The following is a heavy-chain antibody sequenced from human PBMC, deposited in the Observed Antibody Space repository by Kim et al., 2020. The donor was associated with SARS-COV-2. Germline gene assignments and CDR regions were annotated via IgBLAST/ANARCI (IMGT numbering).Heavy chain of an antibody. CDR2: ISYDGSNK. CDR1: GFTFSSYG. CDR3: AKAIAAHYDFWSLYYYYGMDV. D-gene: IGHD3-3*01. J-gene: IGHJ6*02. V-gene: IGHV3-30*18. Sequence: GGSLRLSCAASGFTFSSYGMHWVRQAPGKGLEWVAVISYDGSNKYYADSVKGRFTISRDNSKNTLYLQMNSLRAEDTAVYYCAKAIAAHYDFWSLYYYYGMDVWGQGTTVTVSS.